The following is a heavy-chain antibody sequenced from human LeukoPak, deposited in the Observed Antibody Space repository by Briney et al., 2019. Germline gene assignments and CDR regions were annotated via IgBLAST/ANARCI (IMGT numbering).Heavy chain of an antibody. D-gene: IGHD3-10*01. J-gene: IGHJ6*02. Sequence: PSETLSLTCTVSGGSISSSSYYWGWIRQPPGKGLEWIGSIYYSGSTYYNPSLKSRLTISVDTSKNPFSLKLSSVTAADTAVYYCATYQHGTTMVRGIIIADDYYYGMDVWGQGTTVTVSS. V-gene: IGHV4-39*01. CDR2: IYYSGST. CDR3: ATYQHGTTMVRGIIIADDYYYGMDV. CDR1: GGSISSSSYY.